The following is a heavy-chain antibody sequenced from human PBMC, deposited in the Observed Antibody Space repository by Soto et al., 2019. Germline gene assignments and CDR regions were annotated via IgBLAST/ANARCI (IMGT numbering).Heavy chain of an antibody. CDR2: ISAYNGNT. J-gene: IGHJ4*02. D-gene: IGHD3-22*01. Sequence: GASVKVSCEASGYTFTSYGISWVRQAPGQGLEWMGWISAYNGNTKYAQKLQGRVTMTTDTSTSTAYMELRSLRSDDTAVYYCARDLTPGVVDHWGQGTLVTVSS. CDR3: ARDLTPGVVDH. V-gene: IGHV1-18*01. CDR1: GYTFTSYG.